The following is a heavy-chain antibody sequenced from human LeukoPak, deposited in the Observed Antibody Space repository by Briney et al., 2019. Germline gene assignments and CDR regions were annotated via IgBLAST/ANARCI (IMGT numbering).Heavy chain of an antibody. CDR2: IYYSGST. D-gene: IGHD2-2*01. V-gene: IGHV4-59*08. CDR1: GGSISSYY. J-gene: IGHJ4*02. Sequence: SETLSLTCTVSGGSISSYYWSWIRRPPGKGLEGIGYIYYSGSTNYNPSLKSRVTISVDTSKNQFSLKLSSVTAADTAVYYCARRGRYCSSTSCYYYFDYWGQGTLVTVSS. CDR3: ARRGRYCSSTSCYYYFDY.